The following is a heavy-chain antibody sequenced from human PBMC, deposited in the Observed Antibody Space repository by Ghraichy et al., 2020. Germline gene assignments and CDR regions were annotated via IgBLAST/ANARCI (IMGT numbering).Heavy chain of an antibody. CDR2: VFYTGRT. D-gene: IGHD2-21*01. V-gene: IGHV4-39*02. Sequence: SETLSLTCTVSGGPIRSSSYLWGWIRQPPGKGLEWIGTVFYTGRTYYNPSLRSRVVISVDTSKNEFSLKVGSVTAADTAVYFCASEYSASQVFYGMDDWGQGTTVTVSS. CDR3: ASEYSASQVFYGMDD. CDR1: GGPIRSSSYL. J-gene: IGHJ6*02.